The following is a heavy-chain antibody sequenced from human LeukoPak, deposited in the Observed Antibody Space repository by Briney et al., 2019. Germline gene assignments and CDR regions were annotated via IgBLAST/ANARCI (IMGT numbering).Heavy chain of an antibody. Sequence: SGGSLRLSCAASGFTFSSYAMSWVRQAPGRGLEWVSAISGSGGSTYYADSVKGRFTISRDNSKNTLYLQMNSLRAEDTAVYYCAKEYSHYDSSGFDYWGQGTLVTVSS. CDR1: GFTFSSYA. J-gene: IGHJ4*02. D-gene: IGHD3-22*01. V-gene: IGHV3-23*01. CDR2: ISGSGGST. CDR3: AKEYSHYDSSGFDY.